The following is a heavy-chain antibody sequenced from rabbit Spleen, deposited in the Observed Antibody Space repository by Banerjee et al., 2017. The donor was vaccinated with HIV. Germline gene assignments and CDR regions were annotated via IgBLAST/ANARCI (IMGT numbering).Heavy chain of an antibody. J-gene: IGHJ4*01. D-gene: IGHD7-1*01. CDR3: ARFDSGYAGYGHGLNL. CDR2: IDPGSGST. V-gene: IGHV1S45*01. Sequence: QQQLEESGGGLVKPGASLTLTCKASGFSFSGSYWMSWVRQAPGKGLEWIGYIDPGSGSTYYANWAKGRFTISKTSSTTVDLKMTSLTAADTATYFCARFDSGYAGYGHGLNLWGQGTLVTVS. CDR1: GFSFSGSYW.